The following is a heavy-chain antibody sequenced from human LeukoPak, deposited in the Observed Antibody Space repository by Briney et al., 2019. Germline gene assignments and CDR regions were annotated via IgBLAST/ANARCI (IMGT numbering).Heavy chain of an antibody. V-gene: IGHV3-30*02. CDR3: AKTTGAHTPYDY. D-gene: IGHD1-1*01. J-gene: IGHJ4*02. CDR2: IRYDGSNK. Sequence: WGSLRLSCAASGFTFSSYGMHWVRQAPGKGLEWVAFIRYDGSNKYYADSVKGRFNISRANSKNTLSLPMNSLRAEDTAVYYCAKTTGAHTPYDYWGQGTLVTVSS. CDR1: GFTFSSYG.